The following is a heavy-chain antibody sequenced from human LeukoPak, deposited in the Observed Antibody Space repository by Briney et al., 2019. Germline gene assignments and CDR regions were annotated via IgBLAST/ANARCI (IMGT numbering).Heavy chain of an antibody. CDR3: ARDSYGSGIITSFTFDI. Sequence: SETLSLTCTVSGYSISSGYYWGWIRQPPGKGLEWIGSIYHSGSTYYNPSLKSRVTISVDTSKNQFSLKLSSVTAADTAVYYCARDSYGSGIITSFTFDIWGQGTMVTVSS. V-gene: IGHV4-38-2*02. D-gene: IGHD3-10*01. CDR2: IYHSGST. J-gene: IGHJ3*02. CDR1: GYSISSGYY.